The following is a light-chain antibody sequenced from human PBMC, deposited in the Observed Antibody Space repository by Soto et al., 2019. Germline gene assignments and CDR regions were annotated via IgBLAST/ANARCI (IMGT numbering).Light chain of an antibody. CDR3: QQSYSTPVT. CDR2: AAS. CDR1: QSISSY. J-gene: IGKJ5*01. V-gene: IGKV1-39*01. Sequence: DIQMTQSPSSLSASVGDRVTITCRASQSISSYLNWYQQKPGKAPKLLIYAASSLQIGVPSRFSGSGSGTDFTLTISSLQPEDFATYYCQQSYSTPVTFGQGTRLEI.